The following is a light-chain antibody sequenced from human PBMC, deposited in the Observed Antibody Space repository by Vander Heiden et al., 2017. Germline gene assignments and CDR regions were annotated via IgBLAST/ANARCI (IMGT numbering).Light chain of an antibody. V-gene: IGLV1-44*01. J-gene: IGLJ3*02. CDR2: GNS. CDR3: AAWDDTLKGV. Sequence: QSVLTQPPSASGTTGPRVTISCSGSSSNIGSNTVNWYQQLPGTAPKLLIYGNSQRPSGVPDRFSGSKSGTSASLAISGLQSEDEADYYCAAWDDTLKGVFGGGTKLTVL. CDR1: SSNIGSNT.